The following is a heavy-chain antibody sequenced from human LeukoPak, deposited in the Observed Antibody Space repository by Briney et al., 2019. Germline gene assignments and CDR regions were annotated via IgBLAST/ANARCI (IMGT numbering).Heavy chain of an antibody. CDR1: GGTLSSNT. CDR2: IIPIIGIA. V-gene: IGHV1-69*02. Sequence: ASVKVSCKASGGTLSSNTISWVRQGPGQGLEWMWRIIPIIGIANYEQKFLGRITITADKSTGTAYMELSSLRSEHTAVYYCARVSLANPYYDFWSGYYSGEFDYWGQGTLVTVSS. CDR3: ARVSLANPYYDFWSGYYSGEFDY. J-gene: IGHJ4*02. D-gene: IGHD3-3*01.